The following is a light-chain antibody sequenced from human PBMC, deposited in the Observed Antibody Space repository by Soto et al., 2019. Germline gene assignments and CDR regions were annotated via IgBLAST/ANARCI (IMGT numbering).Light chain of an antibody. V-gene: IGKV1-39*01. CDR1: QSISNS. J-gene: IGKJ1*01. Sequence: DIQMTQSPSSLSASVGDRVTITCRASQSISNSLDWYQQKPGKAPKLLIYAASSLQSGVPSRFGGSGSGTDFTLTISSLQPEDFATYYCQQRYSTPRTFGQGTKVEIK. CDR2: AAS. CDR3: QQRYSTPRT.